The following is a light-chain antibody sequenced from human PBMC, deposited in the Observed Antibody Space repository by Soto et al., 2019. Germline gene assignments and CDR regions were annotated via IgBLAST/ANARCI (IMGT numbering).Light chain of an antibody. CDR2: DAS. CDR1: QGINRW. J-gene: IGKJ4*01. CDR3: QQANSFQLT. Sequence: DIQMTQSPSSVSASVGDRVTITCRASQGINRWLAWYQQKLGKAPKLLIFDASSLQSGVPSRFSGSGSGTDFTLTTSSLQHEDFEPYYCQQANSFQLTLGGGTKV. V-gene: IGKV1D-12*01.